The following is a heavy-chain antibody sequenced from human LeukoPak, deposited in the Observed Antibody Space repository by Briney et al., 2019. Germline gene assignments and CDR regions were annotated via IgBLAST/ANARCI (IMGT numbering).Heavy chain of an antibody. D-gene: IGHD5-18*01. CDR3: ARAASGYSYGYEAY. Sequence: ASVKVSCKASGYTFTSYGISWVRQAPGQGLEWMGWISAYNGNTNYAQKLQGRVTMTTDTSTSTAYMDLRSLRSDDTAVYYCARAASGYSYGYEAYWGQGTLVTVSS. J-gene: IGHJ4*02. CDR2: ISAYNGNT. V-gene: IGHV1-18*01. CDR1: GYTFTSYG.